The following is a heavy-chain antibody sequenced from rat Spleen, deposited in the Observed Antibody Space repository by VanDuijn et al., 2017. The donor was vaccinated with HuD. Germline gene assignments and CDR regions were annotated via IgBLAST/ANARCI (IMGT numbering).Heavy chain of an antibody. CDR3: AREAGIPFHYFDY. J-gene: IGHJ2*01. V-gene: IGHV5-20*01. D-gene: IGHD1-4*01. Sequence: EVQLAESGGGLVQPGRSLKLSCAVSGFTFSNYYMAWVRQAPTKGLEWVASISYDGGTTYYRDSVKGRFTISRDNAKSTLYLQMDSLRSDDTATYYCAREAGIPFHYFDYWGQGVMVTVSS. CDR2: ISYDGGTT. CDR1: GFTFSNYY.